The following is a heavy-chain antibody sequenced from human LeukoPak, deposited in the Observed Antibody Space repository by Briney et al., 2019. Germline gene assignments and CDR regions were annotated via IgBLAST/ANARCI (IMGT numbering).Heavy chain of an antibody. J-gene: IGHJ4*02. CDR1: GNYW. Sequence: GGSLRLSCAASGNYWMHWVRQAPGKGLVWVSHINSDGSWTSYADSVKGRFTISRDNAKNTVYLQMSNLRAEDTAVYYCVSFYETYWGRGTLVTVSS. CDR2: INSDGSWT. D-gene: IGHD2-2*01. V-gene: IGHV3-74*01. CDR3: VSFYETY.